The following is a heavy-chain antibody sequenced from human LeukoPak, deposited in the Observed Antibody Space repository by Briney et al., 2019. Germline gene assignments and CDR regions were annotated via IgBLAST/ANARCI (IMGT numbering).Heavy chain of an antibody. J-gene: IGHJ6*03. CDR3: AKVMKGSERLTMVRGVIIKTAGLYYMDV. Sequence: GGSLRLSCAASGFTFSSYGMHWARQAPGKGLEWVSSISASGGSTNYADSVKGRFTISRDNSKNTVYLQMNSLRAEDTAVYYCAKVMKGSERLTMVRGVIIKTAGLYYMDVWGKGTTVTVSS. CDR1: GFTFSSYG. CDR2: ISASGGST. D-gene: IGHD3-10*01. V-gene: IGHV3-23*01.